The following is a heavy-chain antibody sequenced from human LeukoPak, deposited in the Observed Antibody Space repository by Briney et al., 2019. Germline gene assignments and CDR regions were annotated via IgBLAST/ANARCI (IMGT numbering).Heavy chain of an antibody. CDR1: GYTFTSYG. V-gene: IGHV1-18*01. J-gene: IGHJ6*02. D-gene: IGHD3-22*01. CDR3: ARDREYDSSGYYYGEDYYYYGMDV. CDR2: ISAYNGNT. Sequence: ASVEVSCKASGYTFTSYGISWVRQAPGQGLEWMGWISAYNGNTNYAQKLQGRVTMTTDTSTSTAYMELRSLRSDDTAVYYCARDREYDSSGYYYGEDYYYYGMDVWGQGTTVTVSS.